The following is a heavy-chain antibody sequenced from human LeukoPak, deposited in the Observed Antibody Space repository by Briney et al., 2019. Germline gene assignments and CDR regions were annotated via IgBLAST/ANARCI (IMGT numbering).Heavy chain of an antibody. CDR3: AGEQGARGYGSGSWVDY. V-gene: IGHV4-39*07. J-gene: IGHJ4*02. CDR1: GGSISTTNYY. CDR2: IYYTEST. D-gene: IGHD3-10*01. Sequence: SETLSLTCTASGGSISTTNYYWGWIRQPPGKGLEWIGTIYYTESTYYNPSLKSRVTISIDTSKNQFSLKLTSVTAADTAIYYCAGEQGARGYGSGSWVDYWGQGTLVIVSS.